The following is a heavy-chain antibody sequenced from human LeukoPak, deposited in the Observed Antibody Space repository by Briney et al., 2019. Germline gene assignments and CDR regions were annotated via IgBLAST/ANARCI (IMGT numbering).Heavy chain of an antibody. CDR2: ISPSGTDT. Sequence: GGSLRLSCAASGFTFNSYAMSWVRQAPGKGLEWVSAISPSGTDTYYADSVKGRFTISRDNAKNSLDLQMNNVRAEDTAVYFCARGHHYSIYWGLGTLVTVSS. V-gene: IGHV3-23*01. CDR3: ARGHHYSIY. J-gene: IGHJ4*02. CDR1: GFTFNSYA.